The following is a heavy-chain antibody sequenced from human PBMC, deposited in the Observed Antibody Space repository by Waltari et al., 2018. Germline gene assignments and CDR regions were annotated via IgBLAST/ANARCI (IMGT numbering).Heavy chain of an antibody. CDR2: IYYSGST. CDR3: ARAGRRDGYIFGGGAYFDY. D-gene: IGHD3-10*01. V-gene: IGHV4-30-4*08. J-gene: IGHJ4*02. CDR1: GGSISRGDYY. Sequence: QVQLQESGPGLVKPSQTLSLTCTVSGGSISRGDYYWSWIRQPPGKGLEWIGYIYYSGSTYYNPSLKSRVTISVDTSKNQFSLKLSSVTAADTAVYYCARAGRRDGYIFGGGAYFDYWGQGTLVTVSS.